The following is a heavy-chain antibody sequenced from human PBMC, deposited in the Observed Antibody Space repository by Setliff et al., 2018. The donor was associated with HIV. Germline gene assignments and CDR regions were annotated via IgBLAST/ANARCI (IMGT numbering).Heavy chain of an antibody. Sequence: ASVKVSCKISGYTLTEVSMHWVRQAPGKGLEWMGYFDPQDGITNYAQKFQGRVTITADKSTSTAYMELSSLRSEDTAVYYCARTPYCTNGLCYRYFFDYWGQGTLVTVSS. D-gene: IGHD2-8*01. CDR1: GYTLTEVS. CDR2: FDPQDGIT. V-gene: IGHV1-24*01. CDR3: ARTPYCTNGLCYRYFFDY. J-gene: IGHJ4*02.